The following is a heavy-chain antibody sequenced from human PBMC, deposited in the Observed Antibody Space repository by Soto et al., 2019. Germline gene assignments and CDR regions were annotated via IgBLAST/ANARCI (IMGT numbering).Heavy chain of an antibody. CDR2: ISGSGIST. J-gene: IGHJ4*02. CDR1: GFTFSSYA. D-gene: IGHD6-19*01. CDR3: AKEGEHSSGWANFDY. Sequence: GGYLRLSCAASGFTFSSYAMSWVRQAPRKGLEWVSAISGSGISTYYADSVKGRFTISRDNSKNTLYLQMNSLRAEDTAVYYCAKEGEHSSGWANFDYWGQGALVTVSS. V-gene: IGHV3-23*01.